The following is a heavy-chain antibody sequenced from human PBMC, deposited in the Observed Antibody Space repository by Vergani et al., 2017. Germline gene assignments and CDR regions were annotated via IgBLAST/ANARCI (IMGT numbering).Heavy chain of an antibody. V-gene: IGHV6-1*01. CDR3: ARSLQWLVGVHEKHYYYYYGMDV. D-gene: IGHD6-19*01. CDR1: GDSVSSNSAA. Sequence: QVQLQQSGPGLVKPSQTLSLTCAISGDSVSSNSAAWNWIRQSPARGLEWLGRTYYRSKWYNEYAVSVKSRITINPDTSKNQFSLQLNSVTPEDTAVYYYARSLQWLVGVHEKHYYYYYGMDVWGQGTTVTVSS. J-gene: IGHJ6*02. CDR2: TYYRSKWYN.